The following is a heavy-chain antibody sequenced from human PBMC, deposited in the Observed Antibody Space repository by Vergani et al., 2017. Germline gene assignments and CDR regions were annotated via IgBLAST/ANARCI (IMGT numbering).Heavy chain of an antibody. CDR2: IFYSGTT. CDR3: AGPQGTSAYYYGGFDY. V-gene: IGHV4-31*11. D-gene: IGHD3-22*01. CDR1: GGSISSGDHC. Sequence: QVQLQESGPGVVKPSQTLSLTCAVSGGSISSGDHCWTWIRQRPGKGLEWIGYIFYSGTTYDNPSLRSRLTISVDTSQNQFSLKLRSVTAADTAIYYCAGPQGTSAYYYGGFDYWGQGILVTVSS. J-gene: IGHJ4*02.